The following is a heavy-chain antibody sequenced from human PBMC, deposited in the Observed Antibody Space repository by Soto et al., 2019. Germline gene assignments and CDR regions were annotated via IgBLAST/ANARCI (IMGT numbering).Heavy chain of an antibody. CDR1: GFTFSSYA. CDR3: ARDQAGVVIIPLGYYYYGMDV. V-gene: IGHV3-30-3*01. D-gene: IGHD3-3*01. J-gene: IGHJ6*02. CDR2: ISYDGSNK. Sequence: QVQLVESGGGVVQPGRSRRLSCAASGFTFSSYAMHWVRQAPGKGLEWVAVISYDGSNKYYADSVKGRFTISRDNSKNTLYLQMNSLRAEDTAVYYCARDQAGVVIIPLGYYYYGMDVWGQGTTVTVSS.